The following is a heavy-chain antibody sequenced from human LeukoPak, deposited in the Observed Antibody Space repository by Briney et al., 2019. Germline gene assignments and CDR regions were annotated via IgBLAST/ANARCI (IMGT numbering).Heavy chain of an antibody. V-gene: IGHV4-34*01. Sequence: PSETLSLTCTVSGGSISSYYWSWIRQPPGKGLEWIGEINHSGSTNYNPSLKSRVTISVDTSKNQFSLKLSSVTAADTAVYYCARGLYYYGSGSYDYWGQGTLVTVSS. CDR3: ARGLYYYGSGSYDY. CDR1: GGSISSYY. D-gene: IGHD3-10*01. J-gene: IGHJ4*02. CDR2: INHSGST.